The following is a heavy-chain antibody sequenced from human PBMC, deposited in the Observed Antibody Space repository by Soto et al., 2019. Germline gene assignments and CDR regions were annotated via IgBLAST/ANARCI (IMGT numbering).Heavy chain of an antibody. CDR3: STAGQWYCWTASYFEH. J-gene: IGHJ4*02. V-gene: IGHV3-15*01. CDR1: GLSVTNAW. Sequence: GGSLRLCCAASGLSVTNAWLSWFRQTPGKGLERGRRSKPKSDRGETMQYAASLKGRFITSRDDSKAIMYLEMNSLKTDDTGVYYCSTAGQWYCWTASYFEHWGQGTPVTISS. CDR2: SKPKSDRGETM. D-gene: IGHD2-8*02.